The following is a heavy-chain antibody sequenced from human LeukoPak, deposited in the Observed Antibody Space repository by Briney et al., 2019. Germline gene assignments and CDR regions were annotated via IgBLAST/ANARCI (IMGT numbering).Heavy chain of an antibody. CDR1: GYTFTSYA. J-gene: IGHJ4*02. CDR3: ARSSMVRGFTSWWDY. D-gene: IGHD3-10*01. CDR2: INTNTGNP. Sequence: GASVKVSCKATGYTFTSYAINWVRRAPGQGLEWMGWINTNTGNPTYAQGFTGRFVFSLDTSVSTAYLQISSLKAEDTAMFYCARSSMVRGFTSWWDYWGQGTLVTVSS. V-gene: IGHV7-4-1*02.